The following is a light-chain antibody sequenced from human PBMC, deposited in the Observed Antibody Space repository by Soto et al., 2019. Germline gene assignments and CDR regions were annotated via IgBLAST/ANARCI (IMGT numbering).Light chain of an antibody. CDR2: GAS. V-gene: IGKV3-20*01. J-gene: IGKJ1*01. CDR1: QTVRSGY. CDR3: HQYGSAQKT. Sequence: EIVLTQSPGTLSLSPGERATLSCRASQTVRSGYLAWYQHKPGQAPSLLIYGASARASGIPDRFSGSGSGTDFTLTIGRLEPEDSAVYYGHQYGSAQKTFGQGTKVEIK.